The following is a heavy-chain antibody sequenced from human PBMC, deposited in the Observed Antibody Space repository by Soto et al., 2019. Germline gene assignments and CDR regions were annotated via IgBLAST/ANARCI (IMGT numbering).Heavy chain of an antibody. J-gene: IGHJ4*02. CDR3: AKALVGATETPLY. Sequence: QVQLVESGGGVVQPGRSLRLSCAASGFTFSSYGMHWVRQAPGKGLEWVAVISYDGSNKYYADSVKGRFTISRDNSKNTLYLQMYSLRAEDTAVYYCAKALVGATETPLYWGQGTLVTVSS. D-gene: IGHD1-26*01. CDR2: ISYDGSNK. V-gene: IGHV3-30*18. CDR1: GFTFSSYG.